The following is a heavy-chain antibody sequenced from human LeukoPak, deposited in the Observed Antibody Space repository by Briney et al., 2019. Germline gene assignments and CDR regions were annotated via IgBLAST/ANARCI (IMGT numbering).Heavy chain of an antibody. J-gene: IGHJ4*02. CDR3: AKGHYYGSGSLDY. CDR1: GFTFSSYG. D-gene: IGHD3-10*01. CDR2: IGGRDGST. V-gene: IGHV3-23*01. Sequence: GGSLRLSCAASGFTFSSYGMSWVRQAPGKGLEWVSAIGGRDGSTYYADSVKGRFTISRDNSKNTLYVQMNSPRAEDTAVYYCAKGHYYGSGSLDYWGQGTLVTVFS.